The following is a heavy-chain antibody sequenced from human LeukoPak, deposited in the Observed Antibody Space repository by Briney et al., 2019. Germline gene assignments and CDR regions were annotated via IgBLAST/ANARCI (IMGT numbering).Heavy chain of an antibody. D-gene: IGHD2-2*03. CDR2: IYYSGST. CDR3: ARDGLGFDY. J-gene: IGHJ4*02. V-gene: IGHV4-59*01. Sequence: SETLSLTCTVSGGSISSYYWSWIRQPPGKGLEWIGYIYYSGSTNYNPSLKSRVTISVDTSKNQFSLKLSSVTAADTGVYYCARDGLGFDYWGQGTLVTVSS. CDR1: GGSISSYY.